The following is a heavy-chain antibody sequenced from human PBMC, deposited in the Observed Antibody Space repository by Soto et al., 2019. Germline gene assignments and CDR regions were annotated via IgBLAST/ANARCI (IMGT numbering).Heavy chain of an antibody. V-gene: IGHV3-72*01. J-gene: IGHJ4*02. CDR3: AKGPELLLYYFDY. D-gene: IGHD2-15*01. CDR2: SRDKPQGYST. Sequence: PGGSLRLSCAGSGFTLSDHYIDWVRQAPGKGLEWVGRSRDKPQGYSTAYAASVKGRFTTSRDESKNSAYLQMNSLKTEDTAVYYCAKGPELLLYYFDYWGQGTLVTVSS. CDR1: GFTLSDHY.